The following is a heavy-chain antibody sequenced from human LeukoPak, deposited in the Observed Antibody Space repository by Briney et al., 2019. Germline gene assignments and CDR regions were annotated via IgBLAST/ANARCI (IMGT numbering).Heavy chain of an antibody. Sequence: SETPSLTCTVSGGSISSSSYYWGWIRQPPGKGLEWIGSIYYTGSAYYNPSLKSRVTMSVDTSKNQFSLRLSPVTAADTAVYSCARHPERYSYFDYWGQGTLVTVSS. CDR2: IYYTGSA. CDR3: ARHPERYSYFDY. CDR1: GGSISSSSYY. J-gene: IGHJ4*02. D-gene: IGHD5-18*01. V-gene: IGHV4-39*01.